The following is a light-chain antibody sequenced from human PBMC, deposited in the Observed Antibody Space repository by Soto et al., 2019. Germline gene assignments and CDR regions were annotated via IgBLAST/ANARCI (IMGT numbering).Light chain of an antibody. J-gene: IGLJ2*01. Sequence: VLTQPPSVSGAPGQRVTISCTGSSFNIGAGYDVHWYQQLPGTAPKLLIYGNSNRPSGVPDRFSGSKSGTSASLAITGLQAEDEADYYCQSYDSSLSGSVFGGGTKLTVL. CDR2: GNS. V-gene: IGLV1-40*01. CDR3: QSYDSSLSGSV. CDR1: SFNIGAGYD.